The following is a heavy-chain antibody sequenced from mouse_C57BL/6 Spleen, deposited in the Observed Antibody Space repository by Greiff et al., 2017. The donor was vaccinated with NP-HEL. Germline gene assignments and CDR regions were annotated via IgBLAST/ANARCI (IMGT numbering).Heavy chain of an antibody. J-gene: IGHJ4*01. V-gene: IGHV1-59*01. CDR3: ARNYYGSNYYAMDY. CDR2: IDPSDSYT. Sequence: VQGVESGAELVRPGTSVKLSCKASGYTFTSYWMHWVKQRPGQGLEWIGVIDPSDSYTNYNQKFKGKATLTVDTSSSTAYMQLSSLTSEDSAVYYCARNYYGSNYYAMDYWGQGTSVTVSS. D-gene: IGHD1-1*01. CDR1: GYTFTSYW.